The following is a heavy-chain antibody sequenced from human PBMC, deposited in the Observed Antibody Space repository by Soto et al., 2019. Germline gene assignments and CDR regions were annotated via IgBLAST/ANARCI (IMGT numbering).Heavy chain of an antibody. CDR1: GFTFSSYS. V-gene: IGHV3-21*04. J-gene: IGHJ4*02. Sequence: PGGSLRLSCEASGFTFSSYSMNWVRQAPGKGLEWVSSISSSSSYIYYADSVKGRFTISRDNARNTLYLQMNSLRAEDTAVYYCAKEKPLSSGWPYFDYWGQGALVTVSS. CDR2: ISSSSSYI. D-gene: IGHD6-19*01. CDR3: AKEKPLSSGWPYFDY.